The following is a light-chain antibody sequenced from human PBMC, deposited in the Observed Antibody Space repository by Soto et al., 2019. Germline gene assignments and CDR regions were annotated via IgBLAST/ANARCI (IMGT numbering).Light chain of an antibody. J-gene: IGLJ2*01. CDR3: CSYTGSLTLL. Sequence: QSALTQPASVSGSPGQSITISCTGSSSDVGGYDYVSWYQQHPAKAPKLMIYEVSNRPSGVSNRFSGSKSGNTASLTISGLQAEDEADYYCCSYTGSLTLLFGGGTKLTVL. CDR2: EVS. V-gene: IGLV2-14*01. CDR1: SSDVGGYDY.